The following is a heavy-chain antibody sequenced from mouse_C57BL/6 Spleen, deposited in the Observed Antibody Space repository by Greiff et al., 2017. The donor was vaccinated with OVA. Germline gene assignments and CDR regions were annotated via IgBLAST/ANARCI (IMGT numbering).Heavy chain of an antibody. D-gene: IGHD2-4*01. CDR1: GYTFTSYW. CDR2: IDPTSGGT. Sequence: VQLHQPGAELVKPGASVKLSCKASGYTFTSYWMHWVKPRPGRGLEWIGRIDPTSGGTKYNEQFKRKATLTVDKPSSTAYMQLSSLTSEDSAVYYVARGGGYYDYGYWYFDVWGTGTTVTVSS. CDR3: ARGGGYYDYGYWYFDV. J-gene: IGHJ1*03. V-gene: IGHV1-72*01.